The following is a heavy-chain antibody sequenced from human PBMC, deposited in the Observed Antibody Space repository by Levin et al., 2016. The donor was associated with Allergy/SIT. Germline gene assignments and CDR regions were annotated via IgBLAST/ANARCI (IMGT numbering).Heavy chain of an antibody. Sequence: WVRQAPGQGLEWMGWISAYNGNTNYAQKLQGRVTMTTDTSTSTAYMELRSLRSDDTAVYYCASGYSGYDWDFDYWGQGTLVTVSS. CDR3: ASGYSGYDWDFDY. J-gene: IGHJ4*02. CDR2: ISAYNGNT. D-gene: IGHD5-12*01. V-gene: IGHV1-18*01.